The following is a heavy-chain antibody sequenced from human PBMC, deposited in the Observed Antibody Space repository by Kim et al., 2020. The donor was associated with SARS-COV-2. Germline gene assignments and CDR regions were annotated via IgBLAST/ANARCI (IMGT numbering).Heavy chain of an antibody. J-gene: IGHJ4*02. V-gene: IGHV3-74*01. CDR2: ST. CDR3: ASAIAAAFDY. Sequence: STSYADFVKGRFTISRDNAKNTLYLQMSSLRAEDTAVYYCASAIAAAFDYWGQGTLVTVSS. D-gene: IGHD6-13*01.